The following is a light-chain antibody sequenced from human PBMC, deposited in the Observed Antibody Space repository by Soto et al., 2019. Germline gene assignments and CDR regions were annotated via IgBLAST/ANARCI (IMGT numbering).Light chain of an antibody. CDR1: QSVNTN. CDR2: GAS. J-gene: IGKJ1*01. CDR3: QQYNNWPSWT. Sequence: EIVVTQSPATLSVSPGERATLSCRASQSVNTNFAWYQQKPGQAPRLLIYGASTRATGIPARFSGSGSGTEFNLTISSLQSEDFAVYYCQQYNNWPSWTFGRGTKVEVK. V-gene: IGKV3-15*01.